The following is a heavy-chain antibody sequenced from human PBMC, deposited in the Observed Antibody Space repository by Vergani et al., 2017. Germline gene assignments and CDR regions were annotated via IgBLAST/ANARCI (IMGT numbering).Heavy chain of an antibody. CDR3: ARYSHIVGAGNWFDP. V-gene: IGHV1-69*06. CDR1: GGTFSSYA. D-gene: IGHD1-26*01. J-gene: IGHJ5*02. Sequence: QVQLVQSGAEVKKPGSSVKVSCKASGGTFSSYAISWVRQAPGKGLEWMGGIIPVFGTANYAQKFQGRVTISADKSTSTAYMELSSLRSEDTAVYYCARYSHIVGAGNWFDPWGQGTLVTVSS. CDR2: IIPVFGTA.